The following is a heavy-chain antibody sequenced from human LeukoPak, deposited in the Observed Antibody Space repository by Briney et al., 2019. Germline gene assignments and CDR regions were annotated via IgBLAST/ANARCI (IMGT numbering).Heavy chain of an antibody. CDR2: IKWNGGVT. V-gene: IGHV3-20*04. CDR3: ARGELFRVFDI. D-gene: IGHD1-7*01. J-gene: IGHJ3*02. Sequence: GGSLRLSCVASGFIFDDYGMTWVRQAPGKGLEWVSSIKWNGGVTAFRDSVKGRFSISRDSAKNSLFLQMTSLRAEDTAVYYCARGELFRVFDIWGQGTMVTVSS. CDR1: GFIFDDYG.